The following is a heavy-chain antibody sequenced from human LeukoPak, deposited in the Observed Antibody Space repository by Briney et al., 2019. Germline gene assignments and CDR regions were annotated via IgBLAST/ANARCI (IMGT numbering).Heavy chain of an antibody. D-gene: IGHD2-2*01. CDR3: AVDLGSTIDYYYYGMDV. CDR2: ISAYNGNT. Sequence: ASVKVSCKASGYTFTSYGISWVRQAPGQGLEWMGWISAYNGNTNYAQKLQGRVTMTTDTSASTAYMELSSLRSEDTAVYYCAVDLGSTIDYYYYGMDVWGKGTTVTVSS. CDR1: GYTFTSYG. V-gene: IGHV1-18*04. J-gene: IGHJ6*04.